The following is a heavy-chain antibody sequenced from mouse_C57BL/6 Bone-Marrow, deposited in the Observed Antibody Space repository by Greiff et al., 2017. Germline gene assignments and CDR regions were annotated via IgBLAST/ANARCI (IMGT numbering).Heavy chain of an antibody. CDR2: ISSGGSYT. J-gene: IGHJ1*03. Sequence: DVKLVESGGDLVKPGGSLKLSCAASGFTFSSYGMSWVRQTPDKRLEWVATISSGGSYTYYPDSGKGRFTISRDNAKNTLYLQMSSLKSEDTAMYYGARQGDYDGYFDVWGTGTTVTVYS. V-gene: IGHV5-6*02. CDR3: ARQGDYDGYFDV. D-gene: IGHD2-4*01. CDR1: GFTFSSYG.